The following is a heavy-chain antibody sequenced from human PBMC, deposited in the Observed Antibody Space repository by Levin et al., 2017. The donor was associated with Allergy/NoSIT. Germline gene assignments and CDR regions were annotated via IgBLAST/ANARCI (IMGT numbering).Heavy chain of an antibody. CDR3: ARASLDTAMGMGDVAY. D-gene: IGHD5-18*01. J-gene: IGHJ4*02. V-gene: IGHV1-2*06. Sequence: GESLKISCKASGYTFTGYYMHWLRQAPGQGLEWMGRINPNSGGTNSAQKFQGRVTMTRDTSISTAYMELNRLRSDDTAMYYCARASLDTAMGMGDVAYWGQGTLVTVSS. CDR2: INPNSGGT. CDR1: GYTFTGYY.